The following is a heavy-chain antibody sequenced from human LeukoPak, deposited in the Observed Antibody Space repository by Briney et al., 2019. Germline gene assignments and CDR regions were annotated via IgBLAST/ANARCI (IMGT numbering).Heavy chain of an antibody. CDR2: IYSGGST. Sequence: GGSLRLSCVASGFTVSSKYMSWVRQAPGKGLEWVSVIYSGGSTYYGECVKGRSTISRDNSKNTVYLQMNALRAEESAVYYCARGTVWRLGSYGLDVWGQGTTVTVSS. D-gene: IGHD3-16*01. CDR3: ARGTVWRLGSYGLDV. V-gene: IGHV3-53*01. CDR1: GFTVSSKY. J-gene: IGHJ6*02.